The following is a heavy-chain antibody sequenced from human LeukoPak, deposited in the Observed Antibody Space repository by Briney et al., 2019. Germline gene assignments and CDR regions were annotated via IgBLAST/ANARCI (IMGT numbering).Heavy chain of an antibody. CDR1: GFTVSSNY. D-gene: IGHD6-6*01. Sequence: GGSLRLSCAASGFTVSSNYMSWIRQAPGKGLEWVSYISSSGSTIYYADSVKGRFTISRDNAKNSLYLQMNSLRAEDTAVYYCARSSRLTFDYWGQGTLVTVSS. J-gene: IGHJ4*02. V-gene: IGHV3-11*04. CDR3: ARSSRLTFDY. CDR2: ISSSGSTI.